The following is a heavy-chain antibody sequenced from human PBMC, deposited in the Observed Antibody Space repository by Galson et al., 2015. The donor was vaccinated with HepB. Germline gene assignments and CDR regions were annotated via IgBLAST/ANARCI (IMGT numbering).Heavy chain of an antibody. CDR1: GLSSGTNW. J-gene: IGHJ4*02. V-gene: IGHV5-51*03. CDR2: IDLDDSET. D-gene: IGHD6-13*01. CDR3: ARLKAVAAAGAGYLDY. Sequence: QSGAAVKKPGESLRISCKVSGLSSGTNWIAWVRQMPEKGLELMGIIDLDDSETRYSPSFEGQVTISADGSIDTAYLPWSSLKASDSAIYFCARLKAVAAAGAGYLDYWGQGALITVSS.